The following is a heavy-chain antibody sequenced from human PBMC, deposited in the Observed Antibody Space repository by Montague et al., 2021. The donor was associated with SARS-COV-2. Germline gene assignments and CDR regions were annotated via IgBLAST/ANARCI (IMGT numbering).Heavy chain of an antibody. CDR3: ARPALESYSKSWYFDY. Sequence: SLRLSCAVSGFTFSSYAMHWVRQAPGKGLEWVAVISYDGSNKYYADSVKGRFTISRDNSKNTLYLQMNSLRAEDTAVYYCARPALESYSKSWYFDYWGQGTLVTVSS. D-gene: IGHD6-13*01. CDR1: GFTFSSYA. J-gene: IGHJ4*02. CDR2: ISYDGSNK. V-gene: IGHV3-30*04.